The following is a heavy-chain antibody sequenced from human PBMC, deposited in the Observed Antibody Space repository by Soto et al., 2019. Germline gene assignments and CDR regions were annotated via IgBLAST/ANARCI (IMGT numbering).Heavy chain of an antibody. D-gene: IGHD3-3*01. CDR2: INHSGST. J-gene: IGHJ4*02. Sequence: SETLSLTCAVYGGSFSGYYWSWIRQPPGKGLEWIGEINHSGSTNYDPSPKSRVTISVDTSKNQFSLKLSSVTAADRAVYYCARTSITIFGVVFDYWGQGTLVTVSS. CDR1: GGSFSGYY. CDR3: ARTSITIFGVVFDY. V-gene: IGHV4-34*01.